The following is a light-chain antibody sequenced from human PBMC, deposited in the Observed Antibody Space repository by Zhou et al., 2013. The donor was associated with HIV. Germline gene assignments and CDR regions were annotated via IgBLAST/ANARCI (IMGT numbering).Light chain of an antibody. CDR1: QSIDSY. CDR2: SAS. CDR3: QQSNYAPLT. J-gene: IGKJ4*01. Sequence: DIQMTQSPSSLSASVGDRVTISCRASQSIDSYVNWYQQRPGKAPKLLIYSASSLQSGVPSRFSGSGSGTDFTLTISSLQPEDFATYYCQQSNYAPLTFGGGTKVEIK. V-gene: IGKV1-39*01.